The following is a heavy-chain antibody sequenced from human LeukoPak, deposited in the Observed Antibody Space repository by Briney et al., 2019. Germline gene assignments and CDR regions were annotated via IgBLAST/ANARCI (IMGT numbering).Heavy chain of an antibody. J-gene: IGHJ4*02. CDR1: GYTFTGYY. CDR3: AREGDYGDPHYYFDY. Sequence: ASVKVSCKASGYTFTGYYMHWVRQAPGQGLEWMGWINPNSGSTNYAQKFQGRVTMTRDTSIGTAYMELSRLRSDDTAVYYCAREGDYGDPHYYFDYWGQGTLVTVSS. V-gene: IGHV1-2*02. D-gene: IGHD4-17*01. CDR2: INPNSGST.